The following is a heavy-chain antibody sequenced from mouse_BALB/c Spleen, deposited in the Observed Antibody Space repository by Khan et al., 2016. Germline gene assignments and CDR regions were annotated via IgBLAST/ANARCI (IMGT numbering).Heavy chain of an antibody. CDR1: GFDFSRYW. V-gene: IGHV4-1*02. CDR3: TRLHYCGRCAK. Sequence: EVKLLESGGGLVQPGGSLKLSCAASGFDFSRYWMSWVRQAPGKGLEWIGEINPDSSTINYTPSLKDKFIISRDNAKNTLYLQMSKVKSEDTALYDCTRLHYCGRCAKWGQGTLVTVSA. D-gene: IGHD1-2*01. J-gene: IGHJ3*01. CDR2: INPDSSTI.